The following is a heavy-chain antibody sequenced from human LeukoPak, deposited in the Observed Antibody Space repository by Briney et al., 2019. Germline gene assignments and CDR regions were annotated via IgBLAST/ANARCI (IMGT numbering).Heavy chain of an antibody. D-gene: IGHD3-9*01. CDR2: MNQDGNEK. V-gene: IGHV3-7*01. CDR3: ARDVDRRDDP. CDR1: GFTFSSHS. Sequence: GGSLRLSCAASGFTFSSHSMNWVRQAPGKGLEWVANMNQDGNEKRYVDSVEGRFTISRDNAKNLLFLQMNNMRVEDTGVYYCARDVDRRDDPWGQGILVTVSS. J-gene: IGHJ5*02.